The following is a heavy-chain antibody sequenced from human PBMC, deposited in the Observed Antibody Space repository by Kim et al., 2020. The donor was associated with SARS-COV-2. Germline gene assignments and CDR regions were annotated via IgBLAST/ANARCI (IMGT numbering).Heavy chain of an antibody. Sequence: YYAHSVKGRFTISRDNSKNTLYLQMNSRRAEDTAVYYCAKDGVAGAYFDYWGQGTLVTVSS. D-gene: IGHD6-19*01. J-gene: IGHJ4*02. V-gene: IGHV3-23*01. CDR3: AKDGVAGAYFDY.